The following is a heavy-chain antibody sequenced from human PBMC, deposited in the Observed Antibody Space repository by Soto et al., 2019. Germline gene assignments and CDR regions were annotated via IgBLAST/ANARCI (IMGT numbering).Heavy chain of an antibody. Sequence: QITLKESGPTLVKPTQTLTLTCSCSGFSISADGVGVGWIRQPPGKALEWLALLYWDDDKRYSPSLNSRLTITKDTSRNQVVLTMTNVDTVDTATYFCSHSRRRGSCSGGNCYHFDSWGQVTLVTVSS. CDR1: GFSISADGVG. J-gene: IGHJ4*02. CDR2: LYWDDDK. CDR3: SHSRRRGSCSGGNCYHFDS. V-gene: IGHV2-5*02. D-gene: IGHD2-15*01.